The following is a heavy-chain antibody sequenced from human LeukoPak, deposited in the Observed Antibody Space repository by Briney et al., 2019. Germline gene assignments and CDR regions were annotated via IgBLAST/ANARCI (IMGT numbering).Heavy chain of an antibody. CDR2: VSPPGGGT. CDR3: ARGPDYDILADYFDY. D-gene: IGHD3-9*01. J-gene: IGHJ4*02. Sequence: GGSLRLSCAASGFSFSYHGMNWVRQAPGKGLEWLSGVSPPGGGTYYADSVKGRFTISRDNSKNTLFLQMNSLRPEDTAVYYCARGPDYDILADYFDYWAQGTLVTVSS. V-gene: IGHV3-23*01. CDR1: GFSFSYHG.